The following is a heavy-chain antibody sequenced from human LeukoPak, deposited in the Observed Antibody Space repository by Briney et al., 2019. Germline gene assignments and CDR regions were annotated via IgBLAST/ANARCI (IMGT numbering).Heavy chain of an antibody. CDR2: IRYDGSNK. Sequence: PGGSLRLSCAASGFTFSSYGMHWVRQAPGKGLEWVAFIRYDGSNKYYADSVKGRFTISRDNSKNTLYLQMNSLRAEDTAVYYCAKDGSNHYGSGSYFDYWGQGTLVTVSP. V-gene: IGHV3-30*02. D-gene: IGHD3-10*01. J-gene: IGHJ4*02. CDR1: GFTFSSYG. CDR3: AKDGSNHYGSGSYFDY.